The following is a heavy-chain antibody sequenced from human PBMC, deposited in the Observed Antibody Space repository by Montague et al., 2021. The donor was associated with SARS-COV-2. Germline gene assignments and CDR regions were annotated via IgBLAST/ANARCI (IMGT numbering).Heavy chain of an antibody. CDR2: VHYTGST. J-gene: IGHJ4*02. D-gene: IGHD1-1*01. CDR1: GDSISSYY. CDR3: ARAQNTCFIANCVNYFEV. Sequence: SETLSLTCEASGDSISSYYWSWIRQSPGKGLEWIGYVHYTGSTEYSPSLKTRVTLSLDTPRNHFSLKLRSVTAADTAVYYCARAQNTCFIANCVNYFEVWGLGALVTVSS. V-gene: IGHV4-59*01.